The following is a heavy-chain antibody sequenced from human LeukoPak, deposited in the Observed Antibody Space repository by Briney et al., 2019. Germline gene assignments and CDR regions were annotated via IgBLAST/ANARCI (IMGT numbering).Heavy chain of an antibody. CDR3: ASTRDSSGYYFGLIAFDI. V-gene: IGHV1-18*01. Sequence: ASVKVSCKASGYTFTSYGISWVRQAPGQGLEWMGWISAYNGNTNYAQKLQGRVTMTTDTSTSTAYMELRSLRSDDTAMYYCASTRDSSGYYFGLIAFDIWGQGTMVTVSS. CDR1: GYTFTSYG. D-gene: IGHD3-22*01. J-gene: IGHJ3*02. CDR2: ISAYNGNT.